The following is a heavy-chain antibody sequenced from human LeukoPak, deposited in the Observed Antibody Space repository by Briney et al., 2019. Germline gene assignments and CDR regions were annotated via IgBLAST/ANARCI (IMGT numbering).Heavy chain of an antibody. V-gene: IGHV4-59*08. J-gene: IGHJ6*02. CDR3: ARRRGYYGSGGYYYYGMDV. Sequence: SETLSLTCTVSGGSISSYYWSWIRQPPGKGLEWIGYIYYSGSTNYNPSLKSRVTISVDTSKNQFSLKLSSVTAADTAVYYCARRRGYYGSGGYYYYGMDVWGHGTTVTVSS. CDR2: IYYSGST. CDR1: GGSISSYY. D-gene: IGHD3-10*01.